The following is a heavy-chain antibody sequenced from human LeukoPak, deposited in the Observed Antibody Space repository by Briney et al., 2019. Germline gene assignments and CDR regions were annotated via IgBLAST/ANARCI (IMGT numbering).Heavy chain of an antibody. CDR3: ARQRSYDILTGHAQGAFDI. CDR2: INHSGST. J-gene: IGHJ3*02. V-gene: IGHV4-34*01. CDR1: GGSFSGYY. Sequence: SETLSLTCAVYGGSFSGYYWSWIRQPPGKGLEWIGEINHSGSTNYNPSLKSRVTISVDTSKNQFSLKLSSVTAADTAVYYCARQRSYDILTGHAQGAFDIWGQGTMVTVSS. D-gene: IGHD3-9*01.